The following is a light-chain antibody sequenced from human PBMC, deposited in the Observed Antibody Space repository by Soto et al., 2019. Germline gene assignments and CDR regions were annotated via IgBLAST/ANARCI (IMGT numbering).Light chain of an antibody. CDR2: GAS. CDR1: QSVSSSY. CDR3: QQYGSSPIN. J-gene: IGKJ5*01. Sequence: EIGLTQSPGTLSLSPGERATLSCRASQSVSSSYLAWYQQKPGQAPRLLIYGASSRATGIPDRFSGSGSGTDFTLTISRLEPEDFAVYYCQQYGSSPINFGQGTRLEIK. V-gene: IGKV3-20*01.